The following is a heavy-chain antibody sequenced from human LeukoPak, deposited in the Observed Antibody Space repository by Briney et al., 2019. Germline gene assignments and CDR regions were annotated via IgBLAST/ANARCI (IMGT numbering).Heavy chain of an antibody. Sequence: GGSLRLSCAASGFTVSNNYISWVRQAPGKGLEWVSVIYSSGSTKYADSVKARFTISRDNSKNTVYLQMNSLRVDDTAVYYCARATLDNWGQGTLVTVSS. CDR1: GFTVSNNY. V-gene: IGHV3-53*01. CDR3: ARATLDN. J-gene: IGHJ4*02. CDR2: IYSSGST.